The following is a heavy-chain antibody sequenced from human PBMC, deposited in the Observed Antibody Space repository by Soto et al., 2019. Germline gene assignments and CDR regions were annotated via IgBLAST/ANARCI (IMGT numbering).Heavy chain of an antibody. J-gene: IGHJ4*02. CDR3: ARGSNWNDFKY. D-gene: IGHD1-20*01. V-gene: IGHV3-33*01. Sequence: QVQLVESGGGVVQPGRSLRLSCAASGFTFSSYGMHWVRQAPGKGLEWVAVIWYDGSNKYYADSVKGRFTISRDNSKNTLYLQMNSLRAEDTAVYYCARGSNWNDFKYWGEGNLVTVSS. CDR2: IWYDGSNK. CDR1: GFTFSSYG.